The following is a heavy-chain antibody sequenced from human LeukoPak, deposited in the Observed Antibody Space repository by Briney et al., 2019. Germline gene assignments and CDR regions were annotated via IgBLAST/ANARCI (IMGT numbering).Heavy chain of an antibody. Sequence: ASVKVSCKASGYTFTSYYMHWVRQAPGQGLEWMGIINPSGGSTSYAQKFQGRVTMTRDTSTSTVYMELSSLRSEDTAVYYCASGTYYYGSSGYPPLDYWGQGTLVTVSS. CDR2: INPSGGST. V-gene: IGHV1-46*01. CDR3: ASGTYYYGSSGYPPLDY. D-gene: IGHD3-22*01. CDR1: GYTFTSYY. J-gene: IGHJ4*02.